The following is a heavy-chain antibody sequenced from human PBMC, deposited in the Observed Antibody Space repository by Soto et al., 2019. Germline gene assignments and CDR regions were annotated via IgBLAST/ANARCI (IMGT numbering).Heavy chain of an antibody. J-gene: IGHJ4*02. CDR3: ARRLVGARFDY. D-gene: IGHD1-26*01. V-gene: IGHV4-39*01. Sequence: SETLSLTCTVSGGSISSSSYYWGWIRQPPGKGLEWIGSIYYSGSTYYNPSLKSRVTISVDTSKNQFSLNLSSVTAADTAVYYCARRLVGARFDYWGQGTLVTVSS. CDR1: GGSISSSSYY. CDR2: IYYSGST.